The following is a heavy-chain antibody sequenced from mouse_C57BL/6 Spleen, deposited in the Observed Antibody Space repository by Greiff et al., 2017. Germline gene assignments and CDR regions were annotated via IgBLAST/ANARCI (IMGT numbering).Heavy chain of an antibody. J-gene: IGHJ1*03. V-gene: IGHV1-7*01. D-gene: IGHD1-1*01. CDR3: ARSGTTVVAGYFDV. CDR1: GYTFTSYW. CDR2: INPSSGYT. Sequence: VQLQQSGAELAKPGASVKLSCKASGYTFTSYWMHWVKQRPGQGLEWIGYINPSSGYTKYNQKFKDKATLTADKPPSTDYMQLSSVTYEDSAVDYCARSGTTVVAGYFDVWGTGTTVTVSS.